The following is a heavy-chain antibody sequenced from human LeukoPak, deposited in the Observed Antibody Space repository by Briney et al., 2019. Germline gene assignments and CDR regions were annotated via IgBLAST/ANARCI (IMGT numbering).Heavy chain of an antibody. D-gene: IGHD6-6*01. V-gene: IGHV1-46*01. CDR1: GYTFTSYY. CDR3: ARALYSSSSKHVSYYYYYGMDV. J-gene: IGHJ6*02. CDR2: INPSGGST. Sequence: ASVKVSCKASGYTFTSYYMHWVRQAPGQGLEGMGIINPSGGSTSYAQKFQGRVTMTRDTSTSTVYMELSSLRSEDTAVYYCARALYSSSSKHVSYYYYYGMDVWGQGTTVTVSS.